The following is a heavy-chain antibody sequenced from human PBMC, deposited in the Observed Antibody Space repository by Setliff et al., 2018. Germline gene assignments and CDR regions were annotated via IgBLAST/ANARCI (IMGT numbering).Heavy chain of an antibody. J-gene: IGHJ4*02. CDR2: IYYSGTT. V-gene: IGHV4-39*01. D-gene: IGHD3-3*01. Sequence: PSETLSLTCTVSGDSISPGTHNWGWIRQPPGKGLEWLGSIYYSGTTFYNPSLESRVAVSLDASEKKFSLNLRSVTTADTAVYYCARHFYPPDFFAHWGQGLLVTVS. CDR3: ARHFYPPDFFAH. CDR1: GDSISPGTHN.